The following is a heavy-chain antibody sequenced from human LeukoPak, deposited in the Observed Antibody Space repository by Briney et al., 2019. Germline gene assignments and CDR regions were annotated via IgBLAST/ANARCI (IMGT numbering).Heavy chain of an antibody. V-gene: IGHV3-9*03. D-gene: IGHD3-22*01. CDR3: AKAGYDSSGYYYFDY. CDR2: ISWNSGSI. J-gene: IGHJ4*02. CDR1: GFTFGDYA. Sequence: GGSLRLSCAASGFTFGDYAMHWVRQAPGKGLEWVSGISWNSGSIGYADSVKGRFTISRDNAKNSLYLQMNSLRAEDMALYYCAKAGYDSSGYYYFDYWGQGTLVTVSS.